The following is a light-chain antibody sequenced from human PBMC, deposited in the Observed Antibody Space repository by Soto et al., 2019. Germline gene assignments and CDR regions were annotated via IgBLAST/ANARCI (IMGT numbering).Light chain of an antibody. CDR1: QSISSW. CDR3: QQYNSYPSLT. CDR2: DAS. Sequence: DIQMTQSPSTLSASVGDRVTITCRASQSISSWLAWYQQKPGKAPKLLIYDASSLESGVPSRFSGSGSATEFTLTISSLQPDDFATYYCQQYNSYPSLTFGGGTKVEIK. J-gene: IGKJ4*01. V-gene: IGKV1-5*01.